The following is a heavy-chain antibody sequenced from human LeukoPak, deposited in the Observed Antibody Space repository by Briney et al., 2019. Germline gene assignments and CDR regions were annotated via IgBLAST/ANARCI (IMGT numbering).Heavy chain of an antibody. D-gene: IGHD5-24*01. CDR2: IIPILGIA. V-gene: IGHV1-69*04. CDR3: ARGLQLNPDAFDI. CDR1: GGTFSSYA. J-gene: IGHJ3*02. Sequence: GASVKVSCKASGGTFSSYAISWVRQAPGQGLEWMGRIIPILGIANCAQKFQGRVTITADKSTSTAYMELSSLRSEDTAVYYCARGLQLNPDAFDIWGQGTMVTVSS.